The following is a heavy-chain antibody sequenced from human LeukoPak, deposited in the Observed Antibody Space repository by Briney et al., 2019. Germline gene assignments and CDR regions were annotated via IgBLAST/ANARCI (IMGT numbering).Heavy chain of an antibody. CDR2: ISSSGSTI. J-gene: IGHJ4*02. D-gene: IGHD6-6*01. V-gene: IGHV3-11*01. CDR3: ARERAIASLRPYYFDY. CDR1: GFTFSDYY. Sequence: GGSLRLSCAASGFTFSDYYMSWIRQAPGKGLEWNSYISSSGSTIYYADSVKGRFTISRDNARNSLYLQMNSLRAEDTAVYYCARERAIASLRPYYFDYWGQGTLVTVSS.